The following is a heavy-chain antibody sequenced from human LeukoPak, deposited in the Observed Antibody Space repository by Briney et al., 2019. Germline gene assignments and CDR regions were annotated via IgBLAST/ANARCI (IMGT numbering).Heavy chain of an antibody. D-gene: IGHD3-10*01. V-gene: IGHV3-11*01. J-gene: IGHJ4*02. CDR1: GFSFSDYY. Sequence: GGSLRLSCAASGFSFSDYYMSWIRQAPGKGLEWLSYISSSGVNIYYADSVKGRFTISRDNAKNSLYLQMNSLRAEDTAVYYCARDLVKDYYGSGSYDYWGQGTLVTVSS. CDR3: ARDLVKDYYGSGSYDY. CDR2: ISSSGVNI.